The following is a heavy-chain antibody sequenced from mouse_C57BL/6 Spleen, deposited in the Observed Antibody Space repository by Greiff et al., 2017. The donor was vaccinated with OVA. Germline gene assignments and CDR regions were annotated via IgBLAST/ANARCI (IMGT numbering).Heavy chain of an antibody. CDR1: GYSITSGYY. J-gene: IGHJ3*01. Sequence: EVQLQQSGPGLVKPSQSLSLTCSVTGYSITSGYYWNWIRQFPGNKLEWMGYISYDGSNNYNPSLKNRISITRDTSKNQFFLKLNSVTTEDTATYYCASIYDGYYEGFAYWGQGTLVTVSA. V-gene: IGHV3-6*01. D-gene: IGHD2-3*01. CDR2: ISYDGSN. CDR3: ASIYDGYYEGFAY.